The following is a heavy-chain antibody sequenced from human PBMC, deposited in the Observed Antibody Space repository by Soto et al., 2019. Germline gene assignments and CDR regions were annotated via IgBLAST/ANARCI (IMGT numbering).Heavy chain of an antibody. D-gene: IGHD6-6*01. V-gene: IGHV3-48*01. CDR1: GLTFSSYS. CDR2: ISSSSSTI. J-gene: IGHJ1*01. Sequence: PAGSLRICCAASGLTFSSYSMNWVRKAPGKGLEWVSYISSSSSTIYYADSVKGRFTISRDNAKNSLYLQMNSLRAEDTAVYYCARAKYSSSPRDFQHWGQGTLVTVSS. CDR3: ARAKYSSSPRDFQH.